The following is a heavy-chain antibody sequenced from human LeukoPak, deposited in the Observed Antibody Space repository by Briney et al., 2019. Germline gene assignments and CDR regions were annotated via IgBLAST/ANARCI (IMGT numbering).Heavy chain of an antibody. Sequence: GGSLRLSCASSGFSVSNNYMSWVRQAPGKGLGWVSVIYSGGSTFYADSVKGRFTISRDNSKNTLYLQMNSLRAEDTAVYYCASDSYSPEYFQNWGQGTLVTVSS. J-gene: IGHJ1*01. V-gene: IGHV3-66*01. D-gene: IGHD2-15*01. CDR1: GFSVSNNY. CDR2: IYSGGST. CDR3: ASDSYSPEYFQN.